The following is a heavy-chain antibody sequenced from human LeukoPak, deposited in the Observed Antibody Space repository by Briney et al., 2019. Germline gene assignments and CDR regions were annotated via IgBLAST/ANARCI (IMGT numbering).Heavy chain of an antibody. CDR1: GLTFSRYW. J-gene: IGHJ4*02. D-gene: IGHD2-2*01. CDR3: VSRACSITACYAASWRCFDH. V-gene: IGHV3-7*03. Sequence: GGSLRLSCEASGLTFSRYWLTWVRQAPGEGLEWAANINEDGSEKNYVDSVKGRSSISRDNAKSSLFLQMNNLRAEDTAVYHCVSRACSITACYAASWRCFDHWGQGTLVTVSS. CDR2: INEDGSEK.